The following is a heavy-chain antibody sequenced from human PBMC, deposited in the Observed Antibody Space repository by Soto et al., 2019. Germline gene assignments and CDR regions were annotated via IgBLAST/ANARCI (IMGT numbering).Heavy chain of an antibody. J-gene: IGHJ4*02. CDR2: IKHDGSER. CDR1: GFSFGTYW. Sequence: EVQLVESGGGLVQPGGSLRLSCAVSGFSFGTYWMSWVRQAPGKGLEWLASIKHDGSERYYLDSVKGRFTISRDNAKDSLSLRMNSLRGEDTAFYYCARDVGPITIFGEALSGYFDFWGQGTLVTVSS. V-gene: IGHV3-7*03. CDR3: ARDVGPITIFGEALSGYFDF. D-gene: IGHD3-3*01.